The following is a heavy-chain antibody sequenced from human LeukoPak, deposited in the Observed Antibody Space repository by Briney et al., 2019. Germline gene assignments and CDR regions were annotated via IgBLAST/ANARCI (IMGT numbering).Heavy chain of an antibody. CDR2: IRSKAYGGTT. CDR3: TRDHVGEEKWELPLGDY. CDR1: GFTFGDYA. Sequence: PGGSLRLSCTASGFTFGDYAMSWVRQAPGKGLEWVGFIRSKAYGGTTEYAASVKGRFTILRDDSKSIAYLQMNSLKTEDTAVYYCTRDHVGEEKWELPLGDYWGQGTLVTVSS. J-gene: IGHJ4*02. V-gene: IGHV3-49*04. D-gene: IGHD1-26*01.